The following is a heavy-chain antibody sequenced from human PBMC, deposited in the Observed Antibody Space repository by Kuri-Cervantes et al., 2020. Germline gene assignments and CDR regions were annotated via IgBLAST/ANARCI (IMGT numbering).Heavy chain of an antibody. D-gene: IGHD3-10*01. CDR1: GFTFSSYW. CDR3: AREYYYGSGTTFDY. V-gene: IGHV3-7*01. J-gene: IGHJ4*02. CDR2: IKQDGSEK. Sequence: GESLKISCAASGFTFSSYWMSWVRQAPGKGLEWVANIKQDGSEKYYVDSVKGRFTISRDNSKNTLYLQMNSLRAEDTAVYYCAREYYYGSGTTFDYWGQGTLVTVSS.